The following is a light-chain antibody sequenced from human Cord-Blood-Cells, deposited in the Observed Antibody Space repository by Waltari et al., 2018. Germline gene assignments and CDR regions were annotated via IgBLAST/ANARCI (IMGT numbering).Light chain of an antibody. J-gene: IGKJ4*01. V-gene: IGKV3-11*01. CDR2: DAS. CDR3: QQRSNWPPLT. Sequence: EIVLTQFTATLSLSPRERATLFCRASQSVSSYLPWYQQKPGQAPRPLTYDASNRATGIPARFSGSGSGTDFTLTSSSLEPEDFAVYYCQQRSNWPPLTFGGGTKVEIK. CDR1: QSVSSY.